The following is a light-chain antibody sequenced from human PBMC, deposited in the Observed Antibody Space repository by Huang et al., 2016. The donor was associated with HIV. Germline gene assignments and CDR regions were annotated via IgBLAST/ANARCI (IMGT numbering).Light chain of an antibody. V-gene: IGKV2-28*01. Sequence: DIVMTPSPLSLPVTPGEPASISCRSSQSLVHDNGYSYLDWYLQTPGQSPQVLFYMASVRAPGIPDMFSGGGSGTNFTLEINRVDAEDVGTYYCMQSLQSLTFGGGTRLEIK. J-gene: IGKJ4*01. CDR2: MAS. CDR3: MQSLQSLT. CDR1: QSLVHDNGYSY.